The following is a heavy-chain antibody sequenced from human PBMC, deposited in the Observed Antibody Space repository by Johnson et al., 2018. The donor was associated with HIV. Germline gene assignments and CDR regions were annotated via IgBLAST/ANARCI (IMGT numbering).Heavy chain of an antibody. V-gene: IGHV3-30*18. Sequence: QVQLVESGGGVVQPGGSLRLSCAASGFTFSNYGMHWVRQAPGKGLELVAVSSYDGTNKYYADSVKGRFTISRDNSENTLYLQMNSLRAEDTAVYYCAKDINWGGTAFDIWGQGTMVTVSS. J-gene: IGHJ3*02. D-gene: IGHD7-27*01. CDR3: AKDINWGGTAFDI. CDR1: GFTFSNYG. CDR2: SSYDGTNK.